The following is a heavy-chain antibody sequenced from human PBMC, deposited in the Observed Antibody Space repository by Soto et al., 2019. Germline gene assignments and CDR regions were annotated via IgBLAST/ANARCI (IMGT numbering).Heavy chain of an antibody. CDR3: ARGRAYYYGSGSGY. J-gene: IGHJ4*02. CDR1: GFTFSSYA. D-gene: IGHD3-10*01. Sequence: QVQLVESGGGVVQPGRSLRLSCAASGFTFSSYAMHWVRQAPGKGLEWVAVISYDGSNKYYADSVKGRFTISRDNSKNTLYLQMNSLSAEDTAVYYCARGRAYYYGSGSGYWGQGTVVTVSS. V-gene: IGHV3-30-3*01. CDR2: ISYDGSNK.